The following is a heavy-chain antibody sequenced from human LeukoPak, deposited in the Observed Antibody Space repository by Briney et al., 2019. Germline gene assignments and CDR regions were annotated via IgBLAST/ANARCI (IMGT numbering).Heavy chain of an antibody. D-gene: IGHD6-19*01. V-gene: IGHV4-39*01. Sequence: SETLSLTCTVSGGSISSSSYYWGWIRQPPGKGLEWIGSIYYSGSTYYNPSLKSRVTISGDTSKNQFSLKVNSVTAADTAVYYCARSGYSSGWYGYYFDYWGQGTLVTVSS. CDR3: ARSGYSSGWYGYYFDY. CDR2: IYYSGST. J-gene: IGHJ4*02. CDR1: GGSISSSSYY.